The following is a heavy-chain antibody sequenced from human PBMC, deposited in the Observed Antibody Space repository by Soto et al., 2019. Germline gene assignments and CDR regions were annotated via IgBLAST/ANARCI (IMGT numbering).Heavy chain of an antibody. CDR1: GFTFNTYA. V-gene: IGHV3-30*18. CDR3: AKEIIPVTGIIYFYGMDV. Sequence: GGSLRLSCAASGFTFNTYAMHWVRQAPDKGLEWVAVISYDENNKYYADSVKGRFTISRDNSKNTLYLQLSSLRAEDTAVYYCAKEIIPVTGIIYFYGMDVWGQGTTVTVSS. D-gene: IGHD6-19*01. J-gene: IGHJ6*02. CDR2: ISYDENNK.